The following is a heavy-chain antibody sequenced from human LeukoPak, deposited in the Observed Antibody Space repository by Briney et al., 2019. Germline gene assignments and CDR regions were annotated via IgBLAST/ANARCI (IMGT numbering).Heavy chain of an antibody. Sequence: ASVKVSCKVSGYTLTELSMHWVRQAPGKGLEWMGGFDPEDGETIYAQKFQGRVTMTEDTSTDTGYMELSSLRSEDTAVYYRATSYYDILTGYRPLAYWGQGTLVTVSS. CDR2: FDPEDGET. V-gene: IGHV1-24*01. J-gene: IGHJ4*02. D-gene: IGHD3-9*01. CDR3: ATSYYDILTGYRPLAY. CDR1: GYTLTELS.